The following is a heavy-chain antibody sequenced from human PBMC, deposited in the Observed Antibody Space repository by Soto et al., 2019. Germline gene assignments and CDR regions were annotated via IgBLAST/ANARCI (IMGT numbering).Heavy chain of an antibody. Sequence: ASVKVSCKASGYTFTHYGITWVRQAPGQGLEWMGWMNPNNGNTGYAQKFQGRVTMTRNTSISTAYMELSSLRSEDTAVYYCARAVDTSSWYHFQHWGQGTLVTVSS. V-gene: IGHV1-8*01. J-gene: IGHJ1*01. CDR2: MNPNNGNT. D-gene: IGHD6-13*01. CDR1: GYTFTHYG. CDR3: ARAVDTSSWYHFQH.